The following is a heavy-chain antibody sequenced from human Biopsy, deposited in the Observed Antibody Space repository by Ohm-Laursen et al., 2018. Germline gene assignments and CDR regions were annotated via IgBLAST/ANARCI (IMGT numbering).Heavy chain of an antibody. CDR1: GFYFSNYA. V-gene: IGHV3-23*01. D-gene: IGHD2-8*01. CDR3: AKCMTGGSNYYFHH. J-gene: IGHJ4*02. Sequence: SLRLSCSASGFYFSNYAMSWVRQAPGKGLEWVSVINTSGGSTHYAVSVKGRFTISRDNSKNTLYLQMNSLRGEDTAVYYCAKCMTGGSNYYFHHCGQGTLVTVSS. CDR2: INTSGGST.